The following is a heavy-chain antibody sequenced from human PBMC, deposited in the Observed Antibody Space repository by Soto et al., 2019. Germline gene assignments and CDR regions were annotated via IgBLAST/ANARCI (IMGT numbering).Heavy chain of an antibody. D-gene: IGHD3-22*01. CDR2: INQDGTEA. V-gene: IGHV3-7*05. CDR1: GFTFNTYW. CDR3: ARGDFYDSSGSFADAFDV. J-gene: IGHJ3*01. Sequence: EVQLVESGGGLAQPGGSLRLSCAASGFTFNTYWMSWVRQAPGRGLEWVANINQDGTEAYYVDSVKGRFTLSRDNAKNSLHLQMISLRAEDTAVYYCARGDFYDSSGSFADAFDVWGQGTMVTVSS.